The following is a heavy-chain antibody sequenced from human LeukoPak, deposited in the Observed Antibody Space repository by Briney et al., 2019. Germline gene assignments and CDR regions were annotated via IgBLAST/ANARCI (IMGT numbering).Heavy chain of an antibody. CDR3: ATGVASAFTY. CDR2: VNPDSGDS. Sequence: GASVKVSCKASGYTFTDYYIHWVRQAPGQGLERMAFVNPDSGDSYSAPKFQGRVTMTRDTSISTASMELNWLTSDDTAVYYCATGVASAFTYWGQGTLVTVSS. V-gene: IGHV1-2*02. J-gene: IGHJ4*02. CDR1: GYTFTDYY. D-gene: IGHD3-3*01.